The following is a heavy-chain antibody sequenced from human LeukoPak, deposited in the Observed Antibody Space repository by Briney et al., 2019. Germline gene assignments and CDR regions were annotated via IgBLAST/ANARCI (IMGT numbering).Heavy chain of an antibody. V-gene: IGHV1-8*01. D-gene: IGHD6-13*01. Sequence: ASVKVSCKASGYTFTNYDINWVRQATGQGLEWMGWMNPISGYTGFAQKFQGRVTMTGDTSISTAYMELNNLRSEGAAVYYCARGNRLYTSSWSALAFDIWGQGTMVAVSS. CDR2: MNPISGYT. J-gene: IGHJ3*02. CDR1: GYTFTNYD. CDR3: ARGNRLYTSSWSALAFDI.